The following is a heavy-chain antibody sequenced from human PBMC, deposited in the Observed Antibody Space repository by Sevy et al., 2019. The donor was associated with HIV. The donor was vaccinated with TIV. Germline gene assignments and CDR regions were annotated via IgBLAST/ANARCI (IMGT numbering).Heavy chain of an antibody. CDR1: GFTFSKYS. CDR3: AREGCTKPHDY. J-gene: IGHJ4*02. CDR2: LSFGWGET. V-gene: IGHV3-23*01. Sequence: GGSLRLSCAASGFTFSKYSMSWVRQPPGKGLEWVSTLSFGWGETNHGDSVKGRFTIYRDNSKNSLYLQMNNLRAEDTAVYYCAREGCTKPHDYWGQGTLVTVSS. D-gene: IGHD2-8*01.